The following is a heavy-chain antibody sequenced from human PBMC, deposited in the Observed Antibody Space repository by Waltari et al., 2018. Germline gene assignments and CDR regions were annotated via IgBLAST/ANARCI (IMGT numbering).Heavy chain of an antibody. CDR1: GYSISSGSY. D-gene: IGHD7-27*01. CDR3: AISLGNGGWFDY. J-gene: IGHJ4*02. Sequence: QVQLQESGPGLVKPSEPLSLTCAVSGYSISSGSYWGWIRQPPGKGLEWIGSIYHSGSTYYNPSLKSRVTRSVDTSKNQFSLKLSSVTAADTAVYYCAISLGNGGWFDYWGQGTLVTVSS. V-gene: IGHV4-38-2*01. CDR2: IYHSGST.